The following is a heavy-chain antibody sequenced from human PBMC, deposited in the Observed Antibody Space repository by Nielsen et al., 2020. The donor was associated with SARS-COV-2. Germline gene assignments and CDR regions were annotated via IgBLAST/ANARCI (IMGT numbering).Heavy chain of an antibody. D-gene: IGHD2-2*02. V-gene: IGHV4-34*01. CDR2: INHSGST. CDR3: ARGVGTILLGYCSSTSCYRCYYYMDV. Sequence: RQAPGKGLEWIGEINHSGSTNYNPSLKSRVTISVDTSKNQFSLKLSSVTAADTAVYYCARGVGTILLGYCSSTSCYRCYYYMDVWGKGTTVTVSS. J-gene: IGHJ6*03.